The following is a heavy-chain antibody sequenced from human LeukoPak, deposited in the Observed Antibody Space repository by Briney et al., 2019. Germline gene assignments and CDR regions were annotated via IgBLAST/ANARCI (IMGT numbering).Heavy chain of an antibody. D-gene: IGHD3-10*01. Sequence: GGSLRLSCAASGFTFSIYGMHWFRQAPGKGLEWVAFIRYDGNNKYYADSVKGRFTISRDNSKNTMYLQMNSLRPEDTAVYYCASDYYGSGSYNYWGQGTLVTVSS. V-gene: IGHV3-30*02. J-gene: IGHJ4*02. CDR1: GFTFSIYG. CDR3: ASDYYGSGSYNY. CDR2: IRYDGNNK.